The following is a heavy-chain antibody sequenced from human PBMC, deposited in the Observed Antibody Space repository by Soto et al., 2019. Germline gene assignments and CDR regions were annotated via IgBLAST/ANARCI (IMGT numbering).Heavy chain of an antibody. Sequence: QVQLQESGPGLVKPSGTLSLTCAVSGDSITNSHWWTWVRQAPGKGLEWIGEIYHTGSTNYNPSLRSRATMAVDKSNNQFSLRLTSVTAADTAVYYCALRFFASWFDPWGQGTLVTVSS. CDR2: IYHTGST. J-gene: IGHJ5*02. V-gene: IGHV4-4*02. CDR1: GDSITNSHW. CDR3: ALRFFASWFDP. D-gene: IGHD3-3*01.